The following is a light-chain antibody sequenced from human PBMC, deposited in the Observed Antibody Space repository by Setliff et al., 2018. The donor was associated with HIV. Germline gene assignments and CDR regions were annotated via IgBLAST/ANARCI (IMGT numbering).Light chain of an antibody. CDR2: YDS. CDR1: NIGSKS. J-gene: IGLJ1*01. CDR3: QVWDSSSDHHV. V-gene: IGLV3-21*04. Sequence: SYELTQPPSVSVAPGKTARITCGGDNIGSKSVHWYRQKPGQAPVLVIYYDSDRPSGIPERFSGSNSGNTATLTISRVEAGDGADYYCQVWDSSSDHHVFGTGTKVTVL.